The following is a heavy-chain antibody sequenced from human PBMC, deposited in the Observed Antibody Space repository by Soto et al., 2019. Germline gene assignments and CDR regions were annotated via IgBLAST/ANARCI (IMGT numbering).Heavy chain of an antibody. CDR1: GFTFSSYS. Sequence: GGSLRLSCAASGFTFSSYSMNWVRQAPGKGLEWVSSISSSSSYIYYADSVKGRFTISRDNAKNSLYLQMNSLRAEDTAVYYCASFYRSWTYYYGMYVWGQGTTVSVFS. D-gene: IGHD6-6*01. CDR2: ISSSSSYI. V-gene: IGHV3-21*01. CDR3: ASFYRSWTYYYGMYV. J-gene: IGHJ6*02.